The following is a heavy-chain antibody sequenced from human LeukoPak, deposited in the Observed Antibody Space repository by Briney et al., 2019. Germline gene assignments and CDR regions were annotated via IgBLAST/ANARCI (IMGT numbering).Heavy chain of an antibody. CDR1: GGTFSSYA. V-gene: IGHV1-69*04. D-gene: IGHD3-16*01. J-gene: IGHJ3*02. CDR3: ARARSRITFGGVRHAFDI. CDR2: IIPLLGIT. Sequence: SVKVSCKASGGTFSSYAFHWVRQAPGQGLEWVGRIIPLLGITNHAQKLQGRVTVTADTTTNTAYMELSSLIPDDTAVYYCARARSRITFGGVRHAFDIWGQGTLVIVSS.